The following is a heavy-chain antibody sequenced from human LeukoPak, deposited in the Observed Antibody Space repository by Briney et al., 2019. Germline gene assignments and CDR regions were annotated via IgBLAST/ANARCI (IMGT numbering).Heavy chain of an antibody. V-gene: IGHV4-59*01. D-gene: IGHD6-13*01. Sequence: KTSETLSLTCTVSGGSISSYYWSWIRQPPGKGLEWIGYIYYSGSTNYNPSLKSRVTIPVDTSKNQFSLKLSSVTAADTAVYYCARGEDSSSWYDYWGQGTLVTVSS. J-gene: IGHJ4*02. CDR3: ARGEDSSSWYDY. CDR2: IYYSGST. CDR1: GGSISSYY.